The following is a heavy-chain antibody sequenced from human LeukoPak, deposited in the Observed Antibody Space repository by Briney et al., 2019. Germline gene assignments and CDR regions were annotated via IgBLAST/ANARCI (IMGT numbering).Heavy chain of an antibody. D-gene: IGHD3-22*01. J-gene: IGHJ4*02. CDR2: ISSSGSTI. CDR3: AREPRDYYDSSGYYLFDY. CDR1: GFTFSDYY. V-gene: IGHV3-11*01. Sequence: GGSLRLSCAASGFTFSDYYMSWIRQAPGKGLEWVSYISSSGSTIYYADSVKGRFTISRDNAKNSLYLQMNSLRAEDTAVYYCAREPRDYYDSSGYYLFDYWGQGTLVTVSS.